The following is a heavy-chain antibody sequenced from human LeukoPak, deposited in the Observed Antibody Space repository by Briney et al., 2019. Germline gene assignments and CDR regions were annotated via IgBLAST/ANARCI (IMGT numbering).Heavy chain of an antibody. J-gene: IGHJ4*02. Sequence: GGSLSLSCAASGFTLSNHNMAWVRKAPGKGLEWVGRTRNKANSYTTEYAASVKGRFTISRADSKNSLYLQMNSLKTEDTAVYYCVREVRGSRSFDYWGQGTLVTVSS. D-gene: IGHD3-16*01. CDR2: TRNKANSYTT. V-gene: IGHV3-72*01. CDR3: VREVRGSRSFDY. CDR1: GFTLSNHN.